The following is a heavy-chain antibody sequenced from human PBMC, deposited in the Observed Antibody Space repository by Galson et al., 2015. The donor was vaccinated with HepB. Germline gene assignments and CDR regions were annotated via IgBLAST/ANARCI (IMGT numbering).Heavy chain of an antibody. Sequence: SLRLSCAASGFTFSSYSMHWVRQAPGKGLEWVTVISYDGINKYYADSVKGRFTISRDNSKSTLYLQMDSLRAEDTAVYYCAKDRARTASSYDHGMVVWGKGTTGTDSS. CDR2: ISYDGINK. D-gene: IGHD2-2*01. V-gene: IGHV3-30*04. J-gene: IGHJ6*04. CDR3: AKDRARTASSYDHGMVV. CDR1: GFTFSSYS.